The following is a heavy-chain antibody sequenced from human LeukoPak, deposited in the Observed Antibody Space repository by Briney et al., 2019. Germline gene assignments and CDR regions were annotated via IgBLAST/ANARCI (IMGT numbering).Heavy chain of an antibody. J-gene: IGHJ4*02. CDR2: ISGGGART. D-gene: IGHD3-9*01. Sequence: PGGSLRLSCAASGFTFSSYTMSWVRQTPGKGLEWVSAISGGGARTNYADSVKGRFTISRDNSKNTLYLQMNSLRAEDTAVYYCAKGSYFDWLLAFDFWGQGTLVTVSS. CDR1: GFTFSSYT. CDR3: AKGSYFDWLLAFDF. V-gene: IGHV3-23*01.